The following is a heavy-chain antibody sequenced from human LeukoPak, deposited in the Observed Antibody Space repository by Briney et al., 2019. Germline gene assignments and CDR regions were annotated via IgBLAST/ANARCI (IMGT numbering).Heavy chain of an antibody. Sequence: SQTLSLTCTVSGGSISSGSYYWSWIRQPAGKGLEWIGRIYTSGSTNYNPSLKSRVTISVDTSKNQFSLKLSSVTAADTAVYYCARDIYATVTRGYYYYYMDVWGKATTVTISS. CDR2: IYTSGST. J-gene: IGHJ6*03. V-gene: IGHV4-61*02. D-gene: IGHD4-17*01. CDR3: ARDIYATVTRGYYYYYMDV. CDR1: GGSISSGSYY.